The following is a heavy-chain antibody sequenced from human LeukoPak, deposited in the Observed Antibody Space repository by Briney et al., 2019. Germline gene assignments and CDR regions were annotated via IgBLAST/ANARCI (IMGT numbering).Heavy chain of an antibody. J-gene: IGHJ4*02. CDR1: GFTFDDYA. Sequence: GRSLRLSCAASGFTFDDYAMNWVRQAPGKGLEWVSGISWNSGTIGYADSVKGRFTISRDSAKNSLYLQMNSLRPEDTALYYCAKSRGYSYVSHFDYWGQGTPVTVSS. CDR2: ISWNSGTI. V-gene: IGHV3-9*01. CDR3: AKSRGYSYVSHFDY. D-gene: IGHD5-18*01.